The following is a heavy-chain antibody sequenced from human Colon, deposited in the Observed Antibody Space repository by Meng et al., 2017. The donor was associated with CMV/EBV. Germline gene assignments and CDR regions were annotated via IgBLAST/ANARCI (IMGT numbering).Heavy chain of an antibody. CDR3: AGGTVGQTNGLDH. J-gene: IGHJ5*02. CDR1: GYCFASLW. D-gene: IGHD2-8*01. CDR2: SGVYNGNT. Sequence: QGQVVPCAIGGKKLGALVKVVCNVRGYCFASLWIALVREAPGQGHECVGWSGVYNGNTEYAQTVQDRVSTTTDRYTRKGYIEVGGLRADDTDVYVCAGGTVGQTNGLDHWGHGTLVTVSS. V-gene: IGHV1-18*01.